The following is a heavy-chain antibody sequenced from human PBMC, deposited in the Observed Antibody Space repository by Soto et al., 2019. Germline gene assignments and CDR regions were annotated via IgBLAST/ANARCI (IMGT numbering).Heavy chain of an antibody. CDR1: GFTFSYYY. CDR2: ISYNGNTI. Sequence: PGESLRLSCGASGFTFSYYYMSWIRQSPGKGLEWISYISYNGNTIYYADSVKGRFTISRDNAKTSLYLQMNSLRAEDTAIYYCAREYVDADLVGAFHIWGQGTMVTVSS. CDR3: AREYVDADLVGAFHI. D-gene: IGHD5-18*01. J-gene: IGHJ3*02. V-gene: IGHV3-11*01.